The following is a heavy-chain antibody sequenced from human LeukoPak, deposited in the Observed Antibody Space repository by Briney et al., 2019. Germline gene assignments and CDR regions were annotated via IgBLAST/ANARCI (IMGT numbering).Heavy chain of an antibody. CDR3: ARRYYGSGTNWFDP. CDR1: ADSISSYY. D-gene: IGHD3-10*01. V-gene: IGHV3-7*01. CDR2: IKQDGSEK. J-gene: IGHJ5*02. Sequence: PSETLSLTCTVSADSISSYYWSWVRQAPGKGLEWVANIKQDGSEKYYVDSVKGRFTISRDNAKNSLYLQMNSLRAEDTAVYYCARRYYGSGTNWFDPWGQGTLVTVSS.